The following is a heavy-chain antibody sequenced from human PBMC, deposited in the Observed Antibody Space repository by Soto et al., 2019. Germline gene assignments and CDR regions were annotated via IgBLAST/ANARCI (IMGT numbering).Heavy chain of an antibody. V-gene: IGHV3-30*19. D-gene: IGHD3-16*01. CDR2: TSYDGSNK. J-gene: IGHJ4*02. Sequence: QVQLVESGGGVVQPGTSLRLSCVGSGFTFRSYVIHWVRPAPGKGLEWVALTSYDGSNKYYDDSVKGRFTISRDNSRHTVDLQLDSLRLEDTALYYCARWGTTGGLDVWGQGTLVSVSS. CDR3: ARWGTTGGLDV. CDR1: GFTFRSYV.